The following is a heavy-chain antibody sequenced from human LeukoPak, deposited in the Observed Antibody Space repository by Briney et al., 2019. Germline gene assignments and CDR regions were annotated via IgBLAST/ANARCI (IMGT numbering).Heavy chain of an antibody. V-gene: IGHV3-7*01. J-gene: IGHJ4*02. CDR2: IKQDGSEK. CDR3: ARDLWDHDSSGYSLY. D-gene: IGHD3-22*01. Sequence: PGGSLRLSCAASGFTFSSYWMSWVRQAPGKGLEWVANIKQDGSEKYYVDSVKGRFTFSRDNAKNSLYLQMNSLRAEDTAVYYCARDLWDHDSSGYSLYWGQGTLVTVSS. CDR1: GFTFSSYW.